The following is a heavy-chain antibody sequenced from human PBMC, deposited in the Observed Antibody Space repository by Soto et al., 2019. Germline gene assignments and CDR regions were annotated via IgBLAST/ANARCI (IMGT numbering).Heavy chain of an antibody. V-gene: IGHV4-39*01. Sequence: PSETLSLTCTVSGGSISSSSYYWGWIRQPPGKGLEWIGSIYYSGSTYYNPSLKSRVTISVDTSKNQFSLTLSSVTAADTAVYYCARHPFKLEWLLQDQGFWFDPWGQGILVTVSS. J-gene: IGHJ5*02. CDR3: ARHPFKLEWLLQDQGFWFDP. CDR1: GGSISSSSYY. D-gene: IGHD3-3*01. CDR2: IYYSGST.